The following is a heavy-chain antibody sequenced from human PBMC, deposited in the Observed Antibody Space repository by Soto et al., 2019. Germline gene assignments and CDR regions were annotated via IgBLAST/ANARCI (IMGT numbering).Heavy chain of an antibody. CDR2: INHSGST. Sequence: SETLALTCAVYGGSFSGYYWSWIRQPPGKGLEWIGEINHSGSTNYNPSLKSRVTISVDTSKNQFSLKLSSVTAADTAVYYCARGSITIFGVVIGYQYYGMAVWGQRTTVSV. J-gene: IGHJ6*02. D-gene: IGHD3-3*01. V-gene: IGHV4-34*01. CDR1: GGSFSGYY. CDR3: ARGSITIFGVVIGYQYYGMAV.